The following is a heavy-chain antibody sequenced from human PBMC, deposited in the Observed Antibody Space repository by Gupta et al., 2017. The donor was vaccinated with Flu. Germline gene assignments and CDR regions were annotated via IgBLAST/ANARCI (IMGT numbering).Heavy chain of an antibody. CDR1: GFTYSSFG. D-gene: IGHD3-10*01. V-gene: IGHV3-30*18. J-gene: IGHJ4*02. CDR3: AKDLGGSGTYYTFES. Sequence: QVQLVESGGGVVQPGRSLRLYCGASGFTYSSFGMHWVRQATGKGLGWVAVISDGGSNKDYADSVMGRFTISRDTSKNTLFLQMNSLRPEDSALYYCAKDLGGSGTYYTFESWGQGTLVTVSS. CDR2: ISDGGSNK.